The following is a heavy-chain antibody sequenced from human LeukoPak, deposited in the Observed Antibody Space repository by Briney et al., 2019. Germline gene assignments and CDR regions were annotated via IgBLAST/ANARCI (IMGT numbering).Heavy chain of an antibody. Sequence: GGSLRLSCAASGFTFSGYSMNWVRQAPGKGLEWVSSISSSSSYIYYADSVKGRFTISRDNARNSLYLQMNSLRAEDTAVYYCAREGRDGYTQGAFDIWGQGTMVIFSS. CDR1: GFTFSGYS. V-gene: IGHV3-21*01. D-gene: IGHD5-24*01. CDR2: ISSSSSYI. J-gene: IGHJ3*02. CDR3: AREGRDGYTQGAFDI.